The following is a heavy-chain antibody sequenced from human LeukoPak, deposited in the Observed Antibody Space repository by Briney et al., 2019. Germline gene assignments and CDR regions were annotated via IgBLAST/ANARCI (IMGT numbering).Heavy chain of an antibody. CDR3: ARDPYYYIDV. Sequence: GGSLRLSCAASGFTFSSYAMHWVRQAPGKGLEYVSAISSNGGSTYYANSVKGRFTISRDNSKNTLYLQMGSLRAEDTAVYYCARDPYYYIDVWGKGTTVTVSS. CDR2: ISSNGGST. CDR1: GFTFSSYA. J-gene: IGHJ6*03. V-gene: IGHV3-64*01.